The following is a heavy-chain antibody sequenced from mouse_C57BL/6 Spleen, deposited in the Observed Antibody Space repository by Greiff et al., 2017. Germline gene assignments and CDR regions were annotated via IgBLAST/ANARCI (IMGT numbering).Heavy chain of an antibody. CDR3: ARSNSYFDY. D-gene: IGHD2-5*01. V-gene: IGHV1-61*01. CDR1: GYTFTSYW. J-gene: IGHJ2*01. CDR2: IYPSDSET. Sequence: QVQLKESGAELVRPGSSVKLSCKASGYTFTSYWMDWVKQRPGQGLEWIGNIYPSDSETHYNQKFKDKATLTVDKSSSTAYMQLSSLTSEDSAVYYCARSNSYFDYWGQGTTLTVSS.